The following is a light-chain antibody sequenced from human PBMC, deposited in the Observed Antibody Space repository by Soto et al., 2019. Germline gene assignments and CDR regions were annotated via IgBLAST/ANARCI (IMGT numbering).Light chain of an antibody. CDR1: SSNIGSNY. Sequence: QAVLTQPPSASGTPGQRVTISCSGSSSNIGSNYVSWYQQLPGTAPKLLIYRNNQRPSGLPDRFSGSKSGTSASLAISGLRSEDEAHYYCAAWDDSLSGGVFGGGTQLTVL. J-gene: IGLJ2*01. V-gene: IGLV1-47*01. CDR2: RNN. CDR3: AAWDDSLSGGV.